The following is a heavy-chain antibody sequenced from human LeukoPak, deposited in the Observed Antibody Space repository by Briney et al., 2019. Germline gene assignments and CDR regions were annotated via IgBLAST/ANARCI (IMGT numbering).Heavy chain of an antibody. V-gene: IGHV1-18*01. D-gene: IGHD6-13*01. Sequence: GASVKVSCKASGYTFTSYGISWVRQAPGHGLEWMGWISAYNGNTNYAQKLQGRVTMTTDTSTSIAHMELRSLRSDDTAVYYCARASSSWYDYYYMDVWGKGTTVTISS. CDR2: ISAYNGNT. CDR1: GYTFTSYG. J-gene: IGHJ6*03. CDR3: ARASSSWYDYYYMDV.